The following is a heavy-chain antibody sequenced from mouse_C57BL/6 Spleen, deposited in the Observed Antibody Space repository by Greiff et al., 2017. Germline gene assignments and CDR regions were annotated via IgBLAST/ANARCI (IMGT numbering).Heavy chain of an antibody. CDR1: GYTFTDYY. V-gene: IGHV1-26*01. CDR3: ARSYYGSSYGNFFDY. Sequence: EVQLQQSGPELVKPGASVKISCKASGYTFTDYYMNWVKQSHGKSLEWIGDINPNNGGTSYNQKFKGKATLTVDKSSSTAYMELRSLTSEDSAVYYCARSYYGSSYGNFFDYWGQGTTLTVSS. D-gene: IGHD1-1*01. J-gene: IGHJ2*01. CDR2: INPNNGGT.